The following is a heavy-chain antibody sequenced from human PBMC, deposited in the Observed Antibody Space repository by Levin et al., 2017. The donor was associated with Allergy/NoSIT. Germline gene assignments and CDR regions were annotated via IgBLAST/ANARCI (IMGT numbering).Heavy chain of an antibody. Sequence: LTGGSLRLSCAASGFTFSSYSMNWVRQAPGKGLECVSYISSSSTTIYYADSVKGRFTISRDNAKNSLYLQMNSLRAEDTAVYYCARDRSEDPYSTSWYVDCWGQGTLVTVSS. CDR2: ISSSSTTI. V-gene: IGHV3-48*01. CDR3: ARDRSEDPYSTSWYVDC. J-gene: IGHJ4*02. CDR1: GFTFSSYS. D-gene: IGHD6-13*01.